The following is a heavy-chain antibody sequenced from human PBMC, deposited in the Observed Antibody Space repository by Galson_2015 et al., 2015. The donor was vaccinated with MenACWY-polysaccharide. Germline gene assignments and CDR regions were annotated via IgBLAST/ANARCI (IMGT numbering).Heavy chain of an antibody. D-gene: IGHD3-10*01. CDR3: ARIFSSGNVIFHFDY. J-gene: IGHJ4*02. Sequence: ALRLSCAASGLTVSSRHMSWVRQAPGKGLVGVSAIYTGAYTYSSGSTYYADSVKDRFTISRDNSKNTVYTELNSLRSEDTAVYFCARIFSSGNVIFHFDYWGQGALVTVSS. CDR1: GLTVSSRH. V-gene: IGHV3-23*01. CDR2: IYTGAYTYSSGST.